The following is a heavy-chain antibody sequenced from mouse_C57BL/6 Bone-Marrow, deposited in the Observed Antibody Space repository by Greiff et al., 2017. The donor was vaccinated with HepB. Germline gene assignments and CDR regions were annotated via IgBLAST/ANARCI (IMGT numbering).Heavy chain of an antibody. CDR2: ISYDGSN. V-gene: IGHV3-6*01. CDR1: GYSITSGYY. Sequence: DVKLQESGPGLVKPSQSLSLTCSVTGYSITSGYYWNWIRQFPGNKLEWMGYISYDGSNNYNPSLKNRISITRDTSKNQFFLKLNSVTTEDTATYYCARAGDDGYSYYFDYWGQGTTLTVSS. J-gene: IGHJ2*01. CDR3: ARAGDDGYSYYFDY. D-gene: IGHD2-3*01.